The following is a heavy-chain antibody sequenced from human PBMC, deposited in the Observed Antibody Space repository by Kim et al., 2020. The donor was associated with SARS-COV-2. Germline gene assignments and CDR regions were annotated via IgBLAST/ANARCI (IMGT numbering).Heavy chain of an antibody. CDR3: ARSANYDILTGPASFDY. CDR2: IYSGGST. CDR1: GFTVSSNY. Sequence: GGSLRLSCAASGFTVSSNYMSWVRQAPGKGLEWVSVIYSGGSTYYADSVKGRFTISRDNSKNTLYLQMNSLRAEDTAVYYCARSANYDILTGPASFDYWGQGTLVTVSS. J-gene: IGHJ4*02. V-gene: IGHV3-53*01. D-gene: IGHD3-9*01.